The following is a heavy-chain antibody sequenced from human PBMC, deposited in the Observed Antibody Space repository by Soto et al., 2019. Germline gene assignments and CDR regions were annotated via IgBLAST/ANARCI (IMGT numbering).Heavy chain of an antibody. CDR1: GGSVSSGIYY. V-gene: IGHV4-61*01. J-gene: IGHJ6*02. CDR2: IYYSGST. D-gene: IGHD3-22*01. CDR3: ASNYYDSSGYYYGDYYYGMDV. Sequence: PSEILSLICTVSGGSVSSGIYYWSWIRQPPGKGLEWIGYIYYSGSTNYNPSLKSRVTISVDTSKNQFSLKLSSVTAADTAVYYCASNYYDSSGYYYGDYYYGMDVWGQGTTVTVSS.